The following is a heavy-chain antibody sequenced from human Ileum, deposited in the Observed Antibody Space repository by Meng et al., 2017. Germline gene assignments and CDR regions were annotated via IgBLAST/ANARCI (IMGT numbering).Heavy chain of an antibody. D-gene: IGHD3-22*01. CDR3: ARVELRGDTRDSCGLDH. Sequence: QVQLQQGGAGPLKASDALSLACAVDGGSLTDYYWSWIRQTPGKGLEWIGEINHGGNTNYNPSLKSRVTISIDTSGDQFSLKLTSVTAAETAVYYCARVELRGDTRDSCGLDHWGQGTLVTVSS. V-gene: IGHV4-34*01. J-gene: IGHJ4*02. CDR2: INHGGNT. CDR1: GGSLTDYY.